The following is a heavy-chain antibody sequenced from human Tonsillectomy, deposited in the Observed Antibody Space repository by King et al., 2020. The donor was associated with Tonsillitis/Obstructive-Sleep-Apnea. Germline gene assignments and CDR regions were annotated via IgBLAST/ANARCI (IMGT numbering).Heavy chain of an antibody. CDR1: GGSFSGYY. CDR2: INHRGST. Sequence: VQLQQWGAGLLKPSETLSLTCAVYGGSFSGYYWSWIRQPPGKGLEWVGEINHRGSTNYNPSLKSRVTISVDTSKNQFSLKLSPVTAADTAVYYCARGRYCSSTSCSMAFDIWGQGTMVTVSS. CDR3: ARGRYCSSTSCSMAFDI. V-gene: IGHV4-34*01. J-gene: IGHJ3*02. D-gene: IGHD2-2*01.